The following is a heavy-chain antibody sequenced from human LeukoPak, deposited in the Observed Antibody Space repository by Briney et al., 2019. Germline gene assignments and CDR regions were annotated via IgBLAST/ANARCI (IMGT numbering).Heavy chain of an antibody. Sequence: GRSLRLSCAASGFTFSSYGMHWVRQAPGKGLEWVAVISYDGSNKYYADSVKGRFTISRDNSKNTLYLQMNSLRAEDTAVYYCAKEGVATILTFYYYYYMDVWGKGTTVTVSS. J-gene: IGHJ6*03. CDR1: GFTFSSYG. CDR3: AKEGVATILTFYYYYYMDV. D-gene: IGHD5-12*01. CDR2: ISYDGSNK. V-gene: IGHV3-30*18.